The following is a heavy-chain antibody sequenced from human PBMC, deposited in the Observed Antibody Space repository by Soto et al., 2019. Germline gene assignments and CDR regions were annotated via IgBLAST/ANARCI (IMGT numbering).Heavy chain of an antibody. CDR2: IYHSGGT. CDR1: GGSISSSNW. Sequence: SETRSLTCAVSGGSISSSNWWSWVRQPPGRGLEWIGEIYHSGGTNYNPSLKSRGTISVDKSKNQFSLTLSSVTAAATAVYYCARTPDHWGQGTLVTVSS. D-gene: IGHD2-15*01. V-gene: IGHV4-4*02. J-gene: IGHJ4*02. CDR3: ARTPDH.